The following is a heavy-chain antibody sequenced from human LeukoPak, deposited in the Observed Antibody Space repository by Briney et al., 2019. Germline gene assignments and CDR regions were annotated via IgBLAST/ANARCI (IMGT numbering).Heavy chain of an antibody. CDR3: ARGYSSGWDY. Sequence: TSETLSLTCTVSGGSISSSSYYWGWIRQPPGKGLEWIGSIYYSGSTYYNPSLKSRVTISVDTSKNQFSLKLSSVTAADTAVYYCARGYSSGWDYWGQGTLVTVSS. D-gene: IGHD6-19*01. CDR2: IYYSGST. V-gene: IGHV4-39*07. CDR1: GGSISSSSYY. J-gene: IGHJ4*02.